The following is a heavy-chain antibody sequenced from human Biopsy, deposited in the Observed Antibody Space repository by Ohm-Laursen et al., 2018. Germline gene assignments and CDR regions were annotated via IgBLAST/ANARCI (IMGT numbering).Heavy chain of an antibody. CDR1: GGSFTGHY. V-gene: IGHV4-59*08. CDR3: ARMFARPGPCSGGTCYPGDDY. J-gene: IGHJ4*02. CDR2: ISHTGYT. Sequence: GTLSLTCTVSGGSFTGHYWTWIRQPPGKGLEWIGHISHTGYTNYKSSLKSRVTISLDTSRKHFSLRLTSLAAADTAVYYCARMFARPGPCSGGTCYPGDDYWGQGTLVTVSS. D-gene: IGHD2-15*01.